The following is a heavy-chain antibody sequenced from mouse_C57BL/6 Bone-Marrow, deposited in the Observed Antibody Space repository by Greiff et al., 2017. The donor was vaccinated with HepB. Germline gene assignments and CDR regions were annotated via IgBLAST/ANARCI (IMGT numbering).Heavy chain of an antibody. CDR1: GYTLTSYG. Sequence: VQLQQSGAELARPGATVKLSCKASGYTLTSYGISWVKQRTGQGLEWIGEIYPRSGNTYYNEKCKGKATLTADKSTSIVYMELRSLTSEDSTVYFCTIYYYQFACWGQETLVTVSA. J-gene: IGHJ3*01. CDR3: TIYYYQFAC. CDR2: IYPRSGNT. V-gene: IGHV1-81*01. D-gene: IGHD2-1*01.